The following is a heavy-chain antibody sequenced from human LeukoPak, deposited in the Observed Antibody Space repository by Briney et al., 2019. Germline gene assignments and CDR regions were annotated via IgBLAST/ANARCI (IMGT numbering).Heavy chain of an antibody. CDR2: IYYSGST. V-gene: IGHV4-59*01. CDR1: GGSISSYY. Sequence: SETLSLTCTVSGGSISSYYWSWIRQPPGKGLEWIGYIYYSGSTNYNPSLKSRVTISVDTSKNQFSLKLSSVTAADTAVYYCASNWNDDAFDIWGQGTMVTVFS. J-gene: IGHJ3*02. D-gene: IGHD1-20*01. CDR3: ASNWNDDAFDI.